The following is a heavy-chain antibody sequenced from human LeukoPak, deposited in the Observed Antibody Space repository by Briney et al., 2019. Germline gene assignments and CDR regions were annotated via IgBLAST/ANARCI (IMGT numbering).Heavy chain of an antibody. CDR3: AKIPQVGTTSVPNFDS. CDR2: ISGSGDTT. Sequence: PGGSLRLSCAASGFTFSNYAINWVRQPPGKGLEWVSIISGSGDTTYYADPVKGRFTISRDNSRNTLYLQMSSLRVEDTAVYYCAKIPQVGTTSVPNFDSWGQGTLVTVSS. CDR1: GFTFSNYA. J-gene: IGHJ4*02. V-gene: IGHV3-23*01. D-gene: IGHD2/OR15-2a*01.